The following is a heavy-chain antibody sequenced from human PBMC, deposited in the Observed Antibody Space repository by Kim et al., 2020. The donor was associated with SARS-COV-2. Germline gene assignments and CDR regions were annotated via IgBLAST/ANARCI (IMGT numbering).Heavy chain of an antibody. D-gene: IGHD3-22*01. J-gene: IGHJ4*02. CDR3: ARDVGVEGRYDSSGYYDY. CDR2: IKQDGSEK. Sequence: GGSQRLSCTASGFTFSSYWMSWVRQAPGKGLEWVANIKQDGSEKYYVDSVKGRFTISRDNAKNSLYLQMNSLRAEDTAVYYCARDVGVEGRYDSSGYYDYWGQGTLVTVSS. CDR1: GFTFSSYW. V-gene: IGHV3-7*01.